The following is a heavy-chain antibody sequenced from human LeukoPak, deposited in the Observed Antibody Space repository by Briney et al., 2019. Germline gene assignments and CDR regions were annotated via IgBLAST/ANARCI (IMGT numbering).Heavy chain of an antibody. V-gene: IGHV3-30-3*01. Sequence: PGGSLRLSCAASGFTFSSYAMHWVRQAPGKGLEWVAVISYDGSNKYYADSVKGRFTISRDNSKNTLYLQMNSLRAEDTAVYYCARDLVTTVITGWFDPWGQGTLVTASS. CDR2: ISYDGSNK. J-gene: IGHJ5*02. D-gene: IGHD4-17*01. CDR1: GFTFSSYA. CDR3: ARDLVTTVITGWFDP.